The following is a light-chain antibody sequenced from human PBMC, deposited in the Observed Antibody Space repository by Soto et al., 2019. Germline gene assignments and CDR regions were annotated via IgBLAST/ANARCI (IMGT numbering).Light chain of an antibody. Sequence: QILSSLSVPVRDRVLINCRASQSISNHLNWYQQKPGKAPKLLIYAASSLQSGVPSRFSGSGSGTDFSLSISSLQPEDVATYYCQNYNSAPITFGQGTRLQIK. CDR3: QNYNSAPIT. V-gene: IGKV1-39*01. CDR2: AAS. J-gene: IGKJ5*01. CDR1: QSISNH.